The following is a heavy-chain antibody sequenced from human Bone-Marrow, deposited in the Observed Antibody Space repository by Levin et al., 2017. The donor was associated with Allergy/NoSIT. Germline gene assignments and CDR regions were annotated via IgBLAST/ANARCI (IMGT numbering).Heavy chain of an antibody. V-gene: IGHV3-64D*08. J-gene: IGHJ6*03. D-gene: IGHD1-1*01. CDR1: GFMFRNFV. CDR3: VREHYYYYYMDV. Sequence: GGSLRLSCSGSGFMFRNFVFHWVRQAPGKGPEYVSGISHNGGDTYYADAMKDRLNISRDNSKSTLYLQMSSLRPEDTAVYYCVREHYYYYYMDVWGNGTTVTVSS. CDR2: ISHNGGDT.